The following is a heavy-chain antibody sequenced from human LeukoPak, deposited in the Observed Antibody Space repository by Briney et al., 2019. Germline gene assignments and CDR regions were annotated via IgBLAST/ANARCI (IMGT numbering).Heavy chain of an antibody. CDR2: IWYDGRKS. CDR1: GFTFSSHG. J-gene: IGHJ4*02. D-gene: IGHD3-10*01. Sequence: GGSLRLSCAASGFTFSSHGIDWVRQAPGKGLEWVGVIWYDGRKSDYAESVKGRFTISRDNSKNAVDLQMNSLRVEDTAVYYCARVSGHTSDFWGQGTPVTVSP. V-gene: IGHV3-33*01. CDR3: ARVSGHTSDF.